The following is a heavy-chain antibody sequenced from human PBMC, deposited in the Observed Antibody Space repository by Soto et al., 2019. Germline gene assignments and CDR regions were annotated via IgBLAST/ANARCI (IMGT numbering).Heavy chain of an antibody. CDR1: GGSISSGGYY. J-gene: IGHJ6*02. CDR3: ARDQEGVRPHYYGMDV. V-gene: IGHV4-31*03. D-gene: IGHD2-8*01. Sequence: PSETLSLTCTVSGGSISSGGYYWSWIRQHPGKGLEWIGYIYYSGSTYYNPSLKSRVTISVDTSKNQFSLKLSSVTAADTAVYYCARDQEGVRPHYYGMDVWGQGTTVTV. CDR2: IYYSGST.